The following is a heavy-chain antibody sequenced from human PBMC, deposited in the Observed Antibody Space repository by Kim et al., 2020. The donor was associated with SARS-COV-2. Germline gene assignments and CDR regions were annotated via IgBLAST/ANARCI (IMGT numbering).Heavy chain of an antibody. D-gene: IGHD2-2*03. CDR3: ATNADGYCSSTSCPRPLDY. V-gene: IGHV3-23*01. Sequence: GRFTISRDNSKNTLYLQMNSLRAEDTAVYYCATNADGYCSSTSCPRPLDYWGQGTLVTVSS. J-gene: IGHJ4*02.